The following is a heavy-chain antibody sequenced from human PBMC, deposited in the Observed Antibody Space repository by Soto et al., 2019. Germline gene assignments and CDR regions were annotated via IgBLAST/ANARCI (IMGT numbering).Heavy chain of an antibody. J-gene: IGHJ5*02. CDR3: ARGQRALITYGPFDP. Sequence: GGSLRLSCAASGFTLSSYAMSWVRQAPGKGLEWVSTFSGTGGYTYYADSVKGRFTISRDDSKSTLFLHMNSLRAADTAVYYCARGQRALITYGPFDPWGQGTLVTVSS. D-gene: IGHD4-17*01. CDR1: GFTLSSYA. V-gene: IGHV3-23*01. CDR2: FSGTGGYT.